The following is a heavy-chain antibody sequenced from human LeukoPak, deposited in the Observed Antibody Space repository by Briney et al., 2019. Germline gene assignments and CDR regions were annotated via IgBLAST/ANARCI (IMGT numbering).Heavy chain of an antibody. CDR2: ISAYNGNT. Sequence: ASVKVSCKASGYTFTSYGISWVRQARGQGLEWMGWISAYNGNTNCAQKLQGRVTMNTDTSTSTAYMELRSLRSDDTAVYYCARVSSALYYYGSGSYTNWFDPWGQGTLVTVSS. CDR3: ARVSSALYYYGSGSYTNWFDP. D-gene: IGHD3-10*01. V-gene: IGHV1-18*01. J-gene: IGHJ5*02. CDR1: GYTFTSYG.